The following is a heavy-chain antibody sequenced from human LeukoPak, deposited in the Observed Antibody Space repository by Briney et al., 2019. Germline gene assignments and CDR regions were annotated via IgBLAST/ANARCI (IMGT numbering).Heavy chain of an antibody. D-gene: IGHD3-3*01. CDR1: GGSISSSNW. V-gene: IGHV4-4*02. CDR3: AREAYYDFWSGYYDY. Sequence: SGTLSLTCAVSGGSISSSNWWSWVRQPPGKGLGWIGEIYHSGSTNYNPSLKSRVTISVDKSKNQFSLKLSSVTAADMAVYYCAREAYYDFWSGYYDYWGQGTLVTVSS. J-gene: IGHJ4*02. CDR2: IYHSGST.